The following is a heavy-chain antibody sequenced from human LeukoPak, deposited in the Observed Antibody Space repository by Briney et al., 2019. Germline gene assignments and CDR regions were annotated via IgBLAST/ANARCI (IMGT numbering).Heavy chain of an antibody. CDR3: ATILSIHNYYYYGMDV. CDR1: GYTFTSYY. Sequence: GASVKVSCKASGYTFTSYYMHWVRQAPGQRLEWMGWINAGNGNAKYSQKFQGRVTITRDTSASTAYMELSSLRSEDTAVYYCATILSIHNYYYYGMDVWGQGTMVTVSS. J-gene: IGHJ6*02. D-gene: IGHD2-21*01. V-gene: IGHV1-3*01. CDR2: INAGNGNA.